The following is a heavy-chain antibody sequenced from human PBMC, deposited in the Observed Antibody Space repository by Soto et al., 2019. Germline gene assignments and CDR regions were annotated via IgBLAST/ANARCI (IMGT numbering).Heavy chain of an antibody. J-gene: IGHJ5*02. V-gene: IGHV1-3*01. CDR3: SRNSARCSSTSCYPVWFDP. D-gene: IGHD2-2*01. CDR2: INAGNGNT. CDR1: GYTFTSYA. Sequence: ASVKVSCKASGYTFTSYAMHWVRQAPGQRLEWMGRINAGNGNTKYSQKFQGRVTITRDTSASTAYMELGSLRSEDTAVYYCSRNSARCSSTSCYPVWFDPWGQGTLVTVSS.